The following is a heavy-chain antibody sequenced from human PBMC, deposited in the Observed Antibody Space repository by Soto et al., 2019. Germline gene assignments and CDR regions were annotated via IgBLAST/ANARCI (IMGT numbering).Heavy chain of an antibody. V-gene: IGHV4-39*01. D-gene: IGHD3-10*01. CDR2: IYSSGST. CDR3: ARQLGRGWFAP. J-gene: IGHJ5*02. Sequence: SETLSLTCPVSGDAVGSPAYWWAWIRQPPGEGLEWIGSIYSSGSTYYKPSLQSRVTISVDTSKNEFCLKLYFVTDTDTAVYYCARQLGRGWFAPWGQGTLVTVSS. CDR1: GDAVGSPAYW.